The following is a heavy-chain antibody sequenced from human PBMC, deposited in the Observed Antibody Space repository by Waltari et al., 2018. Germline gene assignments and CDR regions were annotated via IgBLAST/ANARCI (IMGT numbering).Heavy chain of an antibody. V-gene: IGHV1-2*04. CDR2: INPNSGGT. J-gene: IGHJ6*02. CDR1: GYTFTGYY. CDR3: ARERGATYYDFWSGYPYYYYGMDV. D-gene: IGHD3-3*01. Sequence: QVQLVQSGAEVKKPGASVKVSCKASGYTFTGYYMHWVRQAPGQGLEWMGWINPNSGGTNYAKKFQGWVTMTRDTSISTAYMELSRLRSDDTAVYYCARERGATYYDFWSGYPYYYYGMDVWGQGTTVTVSS.